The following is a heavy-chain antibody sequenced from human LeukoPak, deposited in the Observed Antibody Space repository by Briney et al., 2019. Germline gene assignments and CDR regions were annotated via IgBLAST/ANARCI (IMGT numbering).Heavy chain of an antibody. Sequence: SETLSLTCAVYGGSFSGYYWSWIRQPPGKGLEWIGEINHSGSTNYNPSLKSRVTISVDTSKNQFSLKLSSVTAADTAVYYCARELGGSGADNWFDPWGQGTLVTVSS. CDR1: GGSFSGYY. D-gene: IGHD1-26*01. CDR3: ARELGGSGADNWFDP. V-gene: IGHV4-34*01. J-gene: IGHJ5*02. CDR2: INHSGST.